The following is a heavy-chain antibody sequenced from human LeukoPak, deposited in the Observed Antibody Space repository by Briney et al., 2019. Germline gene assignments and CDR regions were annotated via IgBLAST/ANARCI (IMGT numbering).Heavy chain of an antibody. J-gene: IGHJ4*02. V-gene: IGHV4-34*01. CDR1: GGSFSGYY. Sequence: KPSPCLSLTCAVYGGSFSGYYWSWIRPPPGKGLEWIGEINHSGSTNSNPSPKRRVTTSVDTSKTQLSLKLSSVTAADTAVYYCARRPVVYSSSSIPRSYWGQGTLGTLSS. CDR2: INHSGST. CDR3: ARRPVVYSSSSIPRSY. D-gene: IGHD6-6*01.